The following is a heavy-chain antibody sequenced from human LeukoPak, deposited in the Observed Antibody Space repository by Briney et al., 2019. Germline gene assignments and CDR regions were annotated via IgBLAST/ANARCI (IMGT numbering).Heavy chain of an antibody. D-gene: IGHD3-10*01. J-gene: IGHJ4*02. CDR3: ARSRWFGEFIDY. Sequence: GGSLRLSCAASGFTFSSYGMHWVRQAPGKGLEWVSSISSSSSYIYYVDSVKGRFTISRDNAKNSLYLQMNSLRAEDTAVYYCARSRWFGEFIDYWGQGTLVTVSS. CDR2: ISSSSSYI. CDR1: GFTFSSYG. V-gene: IGHV3-21*01.